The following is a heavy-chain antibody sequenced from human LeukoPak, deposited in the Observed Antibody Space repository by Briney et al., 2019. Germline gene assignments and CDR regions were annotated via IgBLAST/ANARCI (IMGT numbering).Heavy chain of an antibody. J-gene: IGHJ3*02. CDR3: ARENGAYCSGGSCYDAFDI. V-gene: IGHV1-2*02. CDR2: INPNSGGT. Sequence: GASVKVSCKASGYTFTGYYMHWVRQAPGQGIEWMGWINPNSGGTNYAQKVQGRVTMTRDTSISTTSMELSGLRSDDTAVYYCARENGAYCSGGSCYDAFDIWGQGTMVTVSS. CDR1: GYTFTGYY. D-gene: IGHD2-15*01.